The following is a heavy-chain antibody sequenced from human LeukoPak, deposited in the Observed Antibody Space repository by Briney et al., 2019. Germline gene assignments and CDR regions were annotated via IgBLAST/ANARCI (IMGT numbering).Heavy chain of an antibody. V-gene: IGHV4-59*01. Sequence: SETQSLTCTVSGGSISSYYWSWIRQPPGKGLEWIGYIYYSGSINYNPSLKSRVTISVDTSKNQLSLNLSSVTAADTAVYYCARGVRSVAAAVVDYWGQGTLVTVSS. J-gene: IGHJ4*02. D-gene: IGHD6-13*01. CDR2: IYYSGSI. CDR3: ARGVRSVAAAVVDY. CDR1: GGSISSYY.